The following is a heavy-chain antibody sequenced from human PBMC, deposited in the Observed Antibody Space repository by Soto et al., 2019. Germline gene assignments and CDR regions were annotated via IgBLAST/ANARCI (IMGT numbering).Heavy chain of an antibody. Sequence: QVQLVQSGAEVKKPGASLKVSCQASGYSLSDYGIAWVRQAPGQGLAWVGWISTYNGNTKYAQKFQGRVTMTTDTSANTAYMELRSLRSDDTAMYYCARYGYSSGWYLGTGMDVWGQGTPVTVSS. V-gene: IGHV1-18*04. D-gene: IGHD6-19*01. CDR1: GYSLSDYG. CDR2: ISTYNGNT. CDR3: ARYGYSSGWYLGTGMDV. J-gene: IGHJ6*02.